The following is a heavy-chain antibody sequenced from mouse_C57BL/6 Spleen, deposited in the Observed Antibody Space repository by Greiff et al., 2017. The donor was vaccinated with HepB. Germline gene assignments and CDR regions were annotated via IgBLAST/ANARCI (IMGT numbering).Heavy chain of an antibody. CDR1: GYTFTSYW. CDR2: IDPSDSET. V-gene: IGHV1-52*01. D-gene: IGHD2-5*01. Sequence: QVQLKQPGAELVRPGSSVKLSCKASGYTFTSYWMHWVKQRPIQGLEWIGNIDPSDSETHYNQKFKDKATLTVDKSSSTAYMQLSSLTSEDSAVYYCARSSNSPFDYWGQGTTLTVSS. CDR3: ARSSNSPFDY. J-gene: IGHJ2*01.